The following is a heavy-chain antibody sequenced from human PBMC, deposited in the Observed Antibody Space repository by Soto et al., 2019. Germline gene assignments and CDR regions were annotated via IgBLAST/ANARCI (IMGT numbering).Heavy chain of an antibody. CDR1: GGTFSSYA. CDR3: GGDSSGWHAFEI. D-gene: IGHD3-22*01. Sequence: QVQLVQSGAEVKKPGSSVKVSCKASGGTFSSYAISWVRQAPGQGLEWMGGIIPIFGTANYAQKFQGRVTVAADESTGTAYMELSSLGSEDTAVEYCGGDSSGWHAFEIWGQGAMVTVSS. CDR2: IIPIFGTA. V-gene: IGHV1-69*12. J-gene: IGHJ3*02.